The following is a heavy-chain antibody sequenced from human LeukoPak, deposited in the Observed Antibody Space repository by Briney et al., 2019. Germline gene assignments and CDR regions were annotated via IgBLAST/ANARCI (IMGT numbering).Heavy chain of an antibody. CDR1: GGSISSFY. J-gene: IGHJ4*02. V-gene: IGHV4-59*01. CDR3: AREDSSGYDQDYFDY. CDR2: IYYSGST. Sequence: PSETLSLTCTVSGGSISSFYRSWIRQPPGKGLEWIGYIYYSGSTNYNPSLKSRVTISVDTSKNQFSLKLSSVTAADTAVYYCAREDSSGYDQDYFDYWGQGTLVTVSS. D-gene: IGHD5-12*01.